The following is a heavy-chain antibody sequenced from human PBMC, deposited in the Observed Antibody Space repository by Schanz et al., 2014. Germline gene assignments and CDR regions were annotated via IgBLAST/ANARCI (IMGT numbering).Heavy chain of an antibody. CDR1: GGSISSGGYS. V-gene: IGHV4-30-4*07. Sequence: QVQLQESGPGLVKPSQTLSLTCAVSGGSISSGGYSWSWIRQPPGKGLEWIGYIFFRGSTYYNPSIRSRVTISIDTSKNQFSLRRTSVTAADTAVYYCYGMDVWGQGTTVTVSS. CDR2: IFFRGST. J-gene: IGHJ6*02. CDR3: YGMDV.